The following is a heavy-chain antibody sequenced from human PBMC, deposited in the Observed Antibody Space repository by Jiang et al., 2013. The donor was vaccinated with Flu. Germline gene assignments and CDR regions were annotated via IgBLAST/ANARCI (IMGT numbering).Heavy chain of an antibody. CDR3: ARGVSGYSYGLWYSGMDV. J-gene: IGHJ6*04. Sequence: KPSETLSLTCTVSGGSISSYYWSWIRQPPGKGLEWIGYIYYSGSTNYNPSLKSRVTILVDTSKNQFSLKLSSVTAADTAVYYCARGVSGYSYGLWYSGMDVWGKGTTVTVSS. CDR2: IYYSGST. D-gene: IGHD5-18*01. CDR1: GGSISSYY. V-gene: IGHV4-59*08.